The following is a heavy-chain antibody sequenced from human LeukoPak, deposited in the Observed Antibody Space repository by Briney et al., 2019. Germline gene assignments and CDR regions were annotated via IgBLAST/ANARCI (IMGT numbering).Heavy chain of an antibody. CDR2: IIPIFGTA. CDR1: GGTFSSYA. D-gene: IGHD6-19*01. CDR3: AREGVAVAGTYFDY. Sequence: ASVKVSCKAPGGTFSSYAISWVRQAPGQGLEWMGGIIPIFGTANYAQKFQGRVTITADKSTSTAYMELSSLRSEDTAVYYCAREGVAVAGTYFDYWGQGTLVTVSS. J-gene: IGHJ4*02. V-gene: IGHV1-69*06.